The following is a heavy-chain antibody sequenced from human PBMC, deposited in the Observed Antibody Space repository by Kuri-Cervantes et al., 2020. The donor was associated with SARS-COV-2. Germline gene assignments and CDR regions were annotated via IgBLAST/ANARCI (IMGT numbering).Heavy chain of an antibody. Sequence: GSLRLSCAVYGGSFSGYYWSWIRQPPGKGLEWIGEIYHSGSTNYNPSLKSRVTISVDKSKNQFSLKLSSVTAADTAVYYCARRSLYGMDVWGQGTTVTVSS. CDR3: ARRSLYGMDV. CDR1: GGSFSGYY. D-gene: IGHD3-10*01. CDR2: IYHSGST. V-gene: IGHV4-34*01. J-gene: IGHJ6*02.